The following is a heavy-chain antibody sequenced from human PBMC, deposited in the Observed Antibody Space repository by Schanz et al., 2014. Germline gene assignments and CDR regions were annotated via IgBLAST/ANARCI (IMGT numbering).Heavy chain of an antibody. D-gene: IGHD3-3*02. V-gene: IGHV4-28*02. J-gene: IGHJ6*03. CDR3: ARRHHFRSGPYYYYYMDV. CDR2: IYYSGNT. CDR1: GYSISRSNW. Sequence: QLQLQESGSGLVKPSQTLSLTCAVSGYSISRSNWWGWIRQPPGKGLEFIGYIYYSGNTYYNPSLKSRVTISVDSSKNQFSLMLNSVTAADTAVYYCARRHHFRSGPYYYYYMDVWGKGTTVTVSS.